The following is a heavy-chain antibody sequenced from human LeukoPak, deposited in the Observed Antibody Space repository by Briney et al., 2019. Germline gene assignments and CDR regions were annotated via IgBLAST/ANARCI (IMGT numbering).Heavy chain of an antibody. CDR2: MFHSGST. CDR1: GDSINSTYW. CDR3: TRRQLVRLIDY. Sequence: SGTLSLTCTVFGDSINSTYWWSWVRQTPGKGLEWIGEMFHSGSTNINPSLKSRVTISIDKSKNQLSLRLTSVTAADTAVYYCTRRQLVRLIDYWGQGTLVTVSS. D-gene: IGHD3-10*01. J-gene: IGHJ4*02. V-gene: IGHV4-4*02.